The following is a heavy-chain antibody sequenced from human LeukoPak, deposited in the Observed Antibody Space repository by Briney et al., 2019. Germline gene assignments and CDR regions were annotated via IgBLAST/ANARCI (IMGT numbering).Heavy chain of an antibody. V-gene: IGHV3-49*04. CDR2: IRSKAYGGTT. Sequence: GGSLRLSCTASGFTFGNYAMSWVRQAPGKGLEWVAFIRSKAYGGTTDYAASVKGRFTISRDDSKSIAYLQMNSLKTEDTAVYYCTRGLCSSTSCYAPFDYWGQGTLVTVSS. CDR3: TRGLCSSTSCYAPFDY. CDR1: GFTFGNYA. J-gene: IGHJ4*02. D-gene: IGHD2-2*01.